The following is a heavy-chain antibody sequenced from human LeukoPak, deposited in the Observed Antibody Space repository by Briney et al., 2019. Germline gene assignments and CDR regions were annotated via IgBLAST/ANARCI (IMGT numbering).Heavy chain of an antibody. D-gene: IGHD6-13*01. J-gene: IGHJ4*02. CDR1: GFIFTNYF. CDR2: IEHDGSEK. Sequence: PGGSLRLSCAASGFIFTNYFMSWVRQAPGKGLEWVASIEHDGSEKYYVDSVRGRFTISRDNAKNTLYLQMNSLRAEDTAVYYCARRIAAAAAPYYFDYWGQGTLVTVSS. CDR3: ARRIAAAAAPYYFDY. V-gene: IGHV3-7*01.